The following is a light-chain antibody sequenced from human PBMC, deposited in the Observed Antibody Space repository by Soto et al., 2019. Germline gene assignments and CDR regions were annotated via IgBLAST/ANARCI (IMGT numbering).Light chain of an antibody. CDR3: QQYGSSPGT. CDR1: QSINRH. V-gene: IGKV3-20*01. J-gene: IGKJ1*01. Sequence: EIVLTQSPATLSLSPGEGATLSCRASQSINRHLAWYRQKPGQAPRLLIYDASNRATGIPARFSGSGSGTDFTLTISRLEPEDFAVYYCQQYGSSPGTFGQRTKVDIK. CDR2: DAS.